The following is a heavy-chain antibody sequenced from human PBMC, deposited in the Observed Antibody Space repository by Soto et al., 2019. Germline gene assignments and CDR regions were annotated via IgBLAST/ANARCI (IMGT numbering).Heavy chain of an antibody. J-gene: IGHJ5*02. CDR2: INHSGST. V-gene: IGHV4-34*01. CDR1: GGSFSGYY. D-gene: IGHD6-13*01. CDR3: ARDRYSSSWFKGYWFDP. Sequence: SETLSLTCAVYGGSFSGYYWSWIRQPPGKGLEWIGEINHSGSTNYNPSLKSRVTISVDTSKNQFSLKLSSVTAADTAVYYCARDRYSSSWFKGYWFDPWCQGTLVTVSS.